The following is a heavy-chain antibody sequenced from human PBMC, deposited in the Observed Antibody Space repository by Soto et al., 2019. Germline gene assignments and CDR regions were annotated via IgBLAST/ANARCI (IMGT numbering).Heavy chain of an antibody. J-gene: IGHJ4*02. V-gene: IGHV3-74*01. CDR2: INGDGSRT. Sequence: EVQLVESGGGSDQTGGSLRISCAASGFTFGSYWMDWVRQAPGKGLVWVSRINGDGSRTTYADSVKGRFTISRDNAQNTLYLQLNSLRADDTAVYYCSRETLWFGESPQSGGQGTLVTVSS. D-gene: IGHD3-10*01. CDR3: SRETLWFGESPQS. CDR1: GFTFGSYW.